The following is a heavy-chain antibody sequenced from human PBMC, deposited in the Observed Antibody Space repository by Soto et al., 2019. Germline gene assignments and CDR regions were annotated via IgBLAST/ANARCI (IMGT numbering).Heavy chain of an antibody. V-gene: IGHV1-69*01. Sequence: QVQLVQSGAEVKKPGASVKVSCKASGGTFSSYAISWVRQAPGQGLEWMGGILPIFGTANYAKKFQGRVTITADESLRTAYMELSSLGSEDTAWYYCASEPCSGGSCYSSWGQGTLVTVSS. CDR3: ASEPCSGGSCYSS. CDR1: GGTFSSYA. J-gene: IGHJ4*02. CDR2: ILPIFGTA. D-gene: IGHD2-15*01.